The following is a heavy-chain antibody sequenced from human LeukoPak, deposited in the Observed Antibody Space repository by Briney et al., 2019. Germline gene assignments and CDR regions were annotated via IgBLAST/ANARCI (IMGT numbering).Heavy chain of an antibody. V-gene: IGHV4-59*01. CDR2: IYYSGST. D-gene: IGHD3-10*01. J-gene: IGHJ4*02. CDR1: GGSISSYY. CDR3: ARGLGKTMIRGVIVTDY. Sequence: SETLSLTCTVSGGSISSYYWSWIRQPPGKGLEWIGYIYYSGSTNYNPSLKSRVTISVDTSKNQFSLKLSSVTAADTAVYYCARGLGKTMIRGVIVTDYWGQGTLVTVSS.